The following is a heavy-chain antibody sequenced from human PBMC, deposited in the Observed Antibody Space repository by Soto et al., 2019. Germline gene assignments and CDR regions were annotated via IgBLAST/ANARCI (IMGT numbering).Heavy chain of an antibody. D-gene: IGHD6-13*01. CDR3: ARYRREAVAGYTLDD. CDR1: GGSISSNY. CDR2: VYNSGST. V-gene: IGHV4-59*01. J-gene: IGHJ4*02. Sequence: SETLSLTCTVSGGSISSNYWTWIRQPPGKGLEWIGYVYNSGSTNYNPSLKSRVTISEDTSKSQLSLKVNSMTAADTAVYYCARYRREAVAGYTLDDWGQGILVTVSS.